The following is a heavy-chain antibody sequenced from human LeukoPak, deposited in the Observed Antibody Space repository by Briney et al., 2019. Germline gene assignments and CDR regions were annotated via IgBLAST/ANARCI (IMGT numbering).Heavy chain of an antibody. CDR1: GFTFSSYS. J-gene: IGHJ6*03. D-gene: IGHD3-10*01. CDR2: ISSSSSYI. Sequence: GGSLRLSCAASGFTFSSYSMYWVRQAPGKGLEWVSSISSSSSYIYYADSVKGRFTISRDNAKNSLYLQMNSLRAEDTAVYYCARAPKITMVRGGNYYYYMDVWGKGTTVTVSS. CDR3: ARAPKITMVRGGNYYYYMDV. V-gene: IGHV3-21*01.